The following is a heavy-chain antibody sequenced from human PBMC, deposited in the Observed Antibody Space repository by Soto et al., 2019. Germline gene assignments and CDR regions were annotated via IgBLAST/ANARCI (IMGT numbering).Heavy chain of an antibody. J-gene: IGHJ6*02. CDR2: IYYSGST. CDR1: GGSISSYY. D-gene: IGHD2-2*01. V-gene: IGHV4-59*01. CDR3: ARGGAAAPSPSFRYYYGMDV. Sequence: SLTCTVSGGSISSYYWSWIRQPPGKGLEWIGYIYYSGSTNYNPSLKSRVNISVDTSKNQFSLKLSSVTAADTAVYYCARGGAAAPSPSFRYYYGMDVWGQGTTVTVSS.